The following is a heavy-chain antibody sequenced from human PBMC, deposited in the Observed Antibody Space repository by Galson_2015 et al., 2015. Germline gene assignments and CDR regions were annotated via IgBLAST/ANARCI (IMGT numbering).Heavy chain of an antibody. Sequence: SLRLSCAASGFTFSSYAMSWVRQAPGKGLEWVSAISGSGGSTYYADSVKGRFTISRDNSKNTLYLQMNSLRAEDTAVYYCAKDLVLWFGELFGLDAFDIWGQGTMVTVSS. CDR3: AKDLVLWFGELFGLDAFDI. V-gene: IGHV3-23*01. CDR1: GFTFSSYA. CDR2: ISGSGGST. J-gene: IGHJ3*02. D-gene: IGHD3-10*01.